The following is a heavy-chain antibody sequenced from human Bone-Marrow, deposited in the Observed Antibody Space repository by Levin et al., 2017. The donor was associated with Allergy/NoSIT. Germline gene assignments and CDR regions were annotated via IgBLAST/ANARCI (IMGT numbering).Heavy chain of an antibody. CDR2: IKSKADGGTT. J-gene: IGHJ4*02. CDR1: GFTFSGAW. D-gene: IGHD3-16*01. CDR3: TTGLPFAAPHDDH. V-gene: IGHV3-15*07. Sequence: SGGSLRLSCAASGFTFSGAWMNWVRQAPGKGLEWVGRIKSKADGGTTDYAAPVKGRFTISRDDSKNTLFLQMNSLKTEDTAVYYCTTGLPFAAPHDDHWGQGTLVIVSS.